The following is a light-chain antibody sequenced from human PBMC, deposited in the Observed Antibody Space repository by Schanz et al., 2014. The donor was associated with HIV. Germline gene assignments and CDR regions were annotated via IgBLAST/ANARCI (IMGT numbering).Light chain of an antibody. J-gene: IGKJ5*01. CDR1: QSVFSSY. CDR3: QQLNTFPIT. V-gene: IGKV3-20*01. Sequence: EIVLTQSPGTLSLSPGERASLSCRASQSVFSSYLAWYQQKPGQAPRLLIYSTSRRANGIPDRFSGSGSGTDFTLTISRLEPEDFATYYCQQLNTFPITFGQGTRLEIK. CDR2: STS.